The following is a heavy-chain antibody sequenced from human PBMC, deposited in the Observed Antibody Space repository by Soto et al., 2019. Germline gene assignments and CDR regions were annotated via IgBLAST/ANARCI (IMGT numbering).Heavy chain of an antibody. CDR1: GGSISNHY. Sequence: QVQLQESGPGLVKPSETLSLTCTVSGGSISNHYWTWIRQSPGKGLEWIGYIQNSGTTNYNPSLTSRLTISLDTSRHQFSLKLSSVTAADTAVYYCARGGYWSDGSCYVGWFDPWGQGTLVTVSS. V-gene: IGHV4-59*11. D-gene: IGHD2-15*01. CDR3: ARGGYWSDGSCYVGWFDP. J-gene: IGHJ5*02. CDR2: IQNSGTT.